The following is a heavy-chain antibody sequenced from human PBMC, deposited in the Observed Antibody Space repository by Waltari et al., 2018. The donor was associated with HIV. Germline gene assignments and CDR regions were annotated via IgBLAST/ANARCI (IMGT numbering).Heavy chain of an antibody. CDR1: GSTFDNYW. CDR2: IKFDGYEK. J-gene: IGHJ4*02. Sequence: EVRLVESGGGLVQPGGSLRLSCVASGSTFDNYWMSWVRQGPGRGLAWVANIKFDGYEKNYVESVKGRFSIVRDDGKKSLYLQMKSLRAEDTAVYYCTRLKYHFDFWGRGTLVAVSS. CDR3: TRLKYHFDF. V-gene: IGHV3-7*01.